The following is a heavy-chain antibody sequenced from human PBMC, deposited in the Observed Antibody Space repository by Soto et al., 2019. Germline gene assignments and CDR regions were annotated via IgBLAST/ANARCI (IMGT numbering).Heavy chain of an antibody. CDR2: ISWNSGSI. D-gene: IGHD2-2*02. J-gene: IGHJ6*03. Sequence: EVQLVESGGGLVQPGRSLRLSCSASGFTFDDYAMHWVRQAPGKGLEWVSGISWNSGSIAYADSVKGRFTISRDNAKNSLYLQMNSLRAEDTALYYCAKGVALGYCTSTSCHNYYMDVWGKGTTVTGSS. V-gene: IGHV3-9*01. CDR3: AKGVALGYCTSTSCHNYYMDV. CDR1: GFTFDDYA.